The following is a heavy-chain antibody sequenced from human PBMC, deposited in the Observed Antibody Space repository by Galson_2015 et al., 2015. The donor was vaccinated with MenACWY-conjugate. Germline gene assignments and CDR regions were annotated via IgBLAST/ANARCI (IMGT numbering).Heavy chain of an antibody. CDR3: ARDLEVGATGEFGY. Sequence: SLRLSCAASGFTFSDYYMSWIRQAPGKGLEWVSYISSSSTYTDHADSVKGRFTISRDNAKNSLYLQMNSLRAEDKAVYYCARDLEVGATGEFGYWGQGTLVTVSS. J-gene: IGHJ4*02. D-gene: IGHD4/OR15-4a*01. CDR1: GFTFSDYY. V-gene: IGHV3-11*05. CDR2: ISSSSTYT.